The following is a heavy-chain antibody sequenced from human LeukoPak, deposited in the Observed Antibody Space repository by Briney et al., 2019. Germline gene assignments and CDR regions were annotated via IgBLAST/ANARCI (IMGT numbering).Heavy chain of an antibody. CDR1: GFTFSNYW. D-gene: IGHD1-26*01. CDR2: IQQDGSER. CDR3: ARDKVVGATYFDY. J-gene: IGHJ4*02. V-gene: IGHV3-7*01. Sequence: GGSLRLSCVASGFTFSNYWMSWVRQAPGKGLEWVANIQQDGSERYYVDSVKGRFTISRDNAKNSLYLQMNSLRAEDTAVYYCARDKVVGATYFDYWGQGTLVTVSS.